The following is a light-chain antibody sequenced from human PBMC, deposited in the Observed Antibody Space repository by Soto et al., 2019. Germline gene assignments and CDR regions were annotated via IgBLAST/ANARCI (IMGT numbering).Light chain of an antibody. J-gene: IGKJ1*01. CDR1: QSISSY. V-gene: IGKV1-39*01. CDR3: QQSLNTPRT. CDR2: AAS. Sequence: DIHMTQSPSSLSASIGDRVTVTCRASQSISSYLNWYQHKPGKAPKLLIFAASSLQSGVPSRFSGSGSGTDFTLTISSLQPEDFGTYYCQQSLNTPRTFGQGTKV.